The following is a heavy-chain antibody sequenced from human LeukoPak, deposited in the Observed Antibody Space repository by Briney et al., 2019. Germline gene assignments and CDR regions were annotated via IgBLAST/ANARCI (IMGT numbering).Heavy chain of an antibody. Sequence: PGRSLRLSCAASGFTFSSYGVHWVRQAPGKGLEWVAVISYDGSNKYYADSVKGRFTISRDNSKNTLYLQMNSLRAEDTAVYYCAKVDYLGESAAGYYFDYWGQGTLVTVSS. CDR1: GFTFSSYG. D-gene: IGHD6-13*01. J-gene: IGHJ4*02. V-gene: IGHV3-30*18. CDR2: ISYDGSNK. CDR3: AKVDYLGESAAGYYFDY.